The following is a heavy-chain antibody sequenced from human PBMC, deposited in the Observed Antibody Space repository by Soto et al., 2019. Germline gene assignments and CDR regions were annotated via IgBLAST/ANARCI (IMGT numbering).Heavy chain of an antibody. CDR2: ISGSGGST. Sequence: EVQVLESGGGLVQPGGSLRLSCAVSGFTFSSYAMSWVRQAPGKGLEWVSGISGSGGSTYSADSVKGRFTISRDNSKNTLYLQMNSLRADDTAVYYCAKDRKSGSGWYWDYWGQGTLVTVSS. J-gene: IGHJ4*02. D-gene: IGHD6-19*01. CDR1: GFTFSSYA. CDR3: AKDRKSGSGWYWDY. V-gene: IGHV3-23*01.